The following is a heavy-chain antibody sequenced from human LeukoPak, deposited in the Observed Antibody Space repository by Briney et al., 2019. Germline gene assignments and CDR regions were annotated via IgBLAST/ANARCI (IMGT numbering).Heavy chain of an antibody. CDR3: AKAGEQQWLRMHFDN. Sequence: PGGSLRLSCAASAFTFSNYGMNWVRQAPGKGLEWVSVISGSGDGTYYADSVKGRFTISRDNSKNTLYLQMKSLRAEDTAVYYCAKAGEQQWLRMHFDNWGQGTLVTVSS. CDR1: AFTFSNYG. V-gene: IGHV3-23*01. D-gene: IGHD5-18*01. J-gene: IGHJ4*02. CDR2: ISGSGDGT.